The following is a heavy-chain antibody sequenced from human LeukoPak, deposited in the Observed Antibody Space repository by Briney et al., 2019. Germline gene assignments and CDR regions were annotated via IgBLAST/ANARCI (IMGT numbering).Heavy chain of an antibody. Sequence: GGSLRLSCAASGFTFSNYAMNWVRQAPGKGLEWVSTISGDGGSTYYADSVKGRFTISRDNSKNTLYLQMNSLRAEDTAVYYCAKKSSSENSGSYFVMVDYRGQGTLVTVSS. CDR1: GFTFSNYA. D-gene: IGHD2-15*01. J-gene: IGHJ4*02. CDR3: AKKSSSENSGSYFVMVDY. V-gene: IGHV3-23*01. CDR2: ISGDGGST.